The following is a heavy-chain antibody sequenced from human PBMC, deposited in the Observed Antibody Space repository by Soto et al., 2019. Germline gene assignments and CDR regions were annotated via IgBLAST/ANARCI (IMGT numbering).Heavy chain of an antibody. CDR2: IYYRGST. J-gene: IGHJ4*02. D-gene: IGHD3-16*02. CDR1: GDSVVVGGYS. V-gene: IGHV4-30-2*06. CDR3: ARGDALIYHFDF. Sequence: SETLSLGCDVSGDSVVVGGYSWNWIRQSPGKGLEWLGYIYYRGSTHYSPSFQSRVTMSIDTSRKQFSLNLTSATAADSAVYFCARGDALIYHFDFWGPGIVVTVSS.